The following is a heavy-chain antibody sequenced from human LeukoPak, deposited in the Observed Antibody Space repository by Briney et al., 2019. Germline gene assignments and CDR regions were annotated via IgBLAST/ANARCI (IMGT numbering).Heavy chain of an antibody. V-gene: IGHV1-2*02. CDR1: GYTFTGYY. D-gene: IGHD2-15*01. Sequence: ASVKVSCKASGYTFTGYYMHWVRQAPGQGLEWMGWINPNSGGTNYAQKFQGRVTMTRDTSISTAYMELSRLRSDDTAVYYCARGLDCSGGSCYGWFGPWGQGTLVTVSS. CDR3: ARGLDCSGGSCYGWFGP. CDR2: INPNSGGT. J-gene: IGHJ5*02.